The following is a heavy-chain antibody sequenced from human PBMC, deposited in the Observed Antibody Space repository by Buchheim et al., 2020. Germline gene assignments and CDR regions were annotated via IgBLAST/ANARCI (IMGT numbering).Heavy chain of an antibody. CDR2: IYHSGST. CDR3: ATSTRGYYGSGSYYPLFDY. D-gene: IGHD3-10*01. CDR1: GGSISSGGYS. Sequence: QLQLQESGSGLVKPSQTLSLTCAVSGGSISSGGYSWSWIRQPPGKGLEWIGYIYHSGSTYYNPSLKSRVTISVDRSKNQFSLKLSSVTAADTAVYYCATSTRGYYGSGSYYPLFDYWGQGTL. J-gene: IGHJ4*02. V-gene: IGHV4-30-2*01.